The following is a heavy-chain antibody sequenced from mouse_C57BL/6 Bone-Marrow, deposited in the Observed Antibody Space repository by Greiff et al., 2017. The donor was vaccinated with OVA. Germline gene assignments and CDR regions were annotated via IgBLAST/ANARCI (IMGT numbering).Heavy chain of an antibody. J-gene: IGHJ4*01. CDR1: GYTFTDYY. CDR2: INPTNGGP. CDR3: ARGTTVVEDAMDY. Sequence: EVQLQQSGPEMVKPGASVKISCKASGYTFTDYYMNWVKQSHGKSLEWIGDINPTNGGPSYNQKFKVKATLTVNTSSSTSFLELRSLTYEDSAVYYCARGTTVVEDAMDYWGQGTSVTVSS. V-gene: IGHV1-26*01. D-gene: IGHD1-1*01.